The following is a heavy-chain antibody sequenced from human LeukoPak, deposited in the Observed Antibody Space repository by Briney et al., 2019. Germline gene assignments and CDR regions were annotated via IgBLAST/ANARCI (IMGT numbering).Heavy chain of an antibody. J-gene: IGHJ4*02. CDR1: RFTFSNAW. V-gene: IGHV3-15*01. CDR2: IKSKTDGGTT. CDR3: TTLWRVVVVTATTDDY. Sequence: PGGSLRLSCAASRFTFSNAWMSWVRQAPGKGLEWVGRIKSKTDGGTTDYAAPVKGRFTISRDDSKNTLYLQMNSLKTEDTAVYYCTTLWRVVVVTATTDDYWGQGTLVTVSS. D-gene: IGHD2-21*02.